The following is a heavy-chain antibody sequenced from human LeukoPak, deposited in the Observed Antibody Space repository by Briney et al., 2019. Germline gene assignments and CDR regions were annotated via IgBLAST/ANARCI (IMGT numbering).Heavy chain of an antibody. CDR1: GGSISSHY. Sequence: SETLSLTCTVSGGSISSHYWSWIRQPPGKGLEWIGYIYYSGSTNYNPSLKSRVTISVDTSKNQFSLKLSSVTAADTAVYYCARVLMVRGVPGWFDPWGQGTLVTVSS. D-gene: IGHD3-10*01. CDR3: ARVLMVRGVPGWFDP. J-gene: IGHJ5*02. V-gene: IGHV4-59*11. CDR2: IYYSGST.